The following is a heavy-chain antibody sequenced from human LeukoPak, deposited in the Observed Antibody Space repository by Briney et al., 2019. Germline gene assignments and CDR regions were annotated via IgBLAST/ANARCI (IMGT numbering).Heavy chain of an antibody. CDR2: IYTSGST. Sequence: PSETLSLTCTVSGGSISSYYWSWIRQPAGKGLEWIGRIYTSGSTNYNPSLKSRVTMSVDTSKNQFSLKLSSVTAADTAVYYCARAGNYYDSSGYRFDYWGQGTLSPSPQ. J-gene: IGHJ4*02. CDR3: ARAGNYYDSSGYRFDY. V-gene: IGHV4-4*07. CDR1: GGSISSYY. D-gene: IGHD3-22*01.